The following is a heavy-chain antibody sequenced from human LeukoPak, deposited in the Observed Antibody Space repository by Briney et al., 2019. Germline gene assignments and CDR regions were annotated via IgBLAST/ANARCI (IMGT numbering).Heavy chain of an antibody. CDR1: GFTVSSNY. Sequence: PGGSLRLSCAASGFTVSSNYMSWVRQAPGKGLEWVSSISSTSIYMYYADSVKGRFTISRDNAKNSLYLQMNSLRAEDTSVYYCARDSVRNYFDYWGQGTLVTVSS. V-gene: IGHV3-21*01. J-gene: IGHJ4*02. CDR3: ARDSVRNYFDY. D-gene: IGHD5/OR15-5a*01. CDR2: ISSTSIYM.